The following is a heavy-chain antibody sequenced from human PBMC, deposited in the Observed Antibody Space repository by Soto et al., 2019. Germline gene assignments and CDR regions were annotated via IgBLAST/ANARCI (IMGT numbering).Heavy chain of an antibody. V-gene: IGHV1-69*02. Sequence: SVKVSCKASGGTFSSYTISWVRQAPGQGLEWMGRIIPILGIANYAQKFQGRVTITADKSTSTAYMELSSLRSEDTAVYYCAKVRSYDFWSGYYRVMGQYYYGMDVWGQGTTVTVSS. CDR1: GGTFSSYT. CDR3: AKVRSYDFWSGYYRVMGQYYYGMDV. CDR2: IIPILGIA. D-gene: IGHD3-3*01. J-gene: IGHJ6*02.